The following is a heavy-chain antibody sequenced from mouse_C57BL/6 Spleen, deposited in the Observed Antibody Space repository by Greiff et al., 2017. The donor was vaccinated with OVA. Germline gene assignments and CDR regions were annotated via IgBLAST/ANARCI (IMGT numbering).Heavy chain of an antibody. CDR2: IYPRSGNT. CDR3: ARSRDDRYAMDY. Sequence: QVQLQQSGAELARPGASVKLSCKASGYTFTSYGISWVKQRTGQGLEWIGEIYPRSGNTYYNEKFKGKATLTADKSSSTAYMALRSLTSEASAVYFCARSRDDRYAMDYWGQGTSVTVSS. J-gene: IGHJ4*01. V-gene: IGHV1-81*01. D-gene: IGHD3-1*01. CDR1: GYTFTSYG.